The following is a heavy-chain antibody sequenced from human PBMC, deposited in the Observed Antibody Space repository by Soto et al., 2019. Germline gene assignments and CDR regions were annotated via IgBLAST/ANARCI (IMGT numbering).Heavy chain of an antibody. CDR1: GGTFSSYA. CDR3: AQTLGLAGARPGRFDL. Sequence: QVQLVQSGAEVKKPGSSVKVSCKASGGTFSSYAISWVRQAPGQGLEWMGGIIPMFGRANYAQKFQGRVTITADETTSTAHLALNSVRSEDTAVYYCAQTLGLAGARPGRFDLWGRGTLVTVAS. V-gene: IGHV1-69*12. J-gene: IGHJ2*01. CDR2: IIPMFGRA. D-gene: IGHD5-18*01.